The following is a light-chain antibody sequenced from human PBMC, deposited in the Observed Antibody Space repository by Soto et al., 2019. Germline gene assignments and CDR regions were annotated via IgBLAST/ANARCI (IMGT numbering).Light chain of an antibody. CDR3: LQDYNYPRT. V-gene: IGKV1-6*01. J-gene: IGKJ2*01. CDR1: QGIGND. Sequence: AIQMTQSPSSLSASVGDRVTITCRASQGIGNDLGWYQQKPGKAPKLLIYAASSLQSGVPSRFSGSGSGTDFTLTISSLQPEDFATYYCLQDYNYPRTFGQGTKLDIK. CDR2: AAS.